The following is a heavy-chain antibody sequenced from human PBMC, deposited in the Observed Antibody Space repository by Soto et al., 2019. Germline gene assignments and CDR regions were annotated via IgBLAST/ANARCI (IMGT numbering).Heavy chain of an antibody. J-gene: IGHJ5*02. CDR3: ARDTGIVAAGRFSFDP. V-gene: IGHV3-9*01. Sequence: EVQLVESGGGLVQPGRSLRLSCAASGFTFNDFAMHWVRQAPGKGLEWVASIDWNGANIAYAASVEGRFTISRDNVKNSLLLHMNSLRAADTAFYFCARDTGIVAAGRFSFDPRGQGTLVTVSS. CDR1: GFTFNDFA. CDR2: IDWNGANI. D-gene: IGHD6-13*01.